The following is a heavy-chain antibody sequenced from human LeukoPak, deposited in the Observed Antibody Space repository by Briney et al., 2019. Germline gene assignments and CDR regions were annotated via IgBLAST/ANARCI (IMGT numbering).Heavy chain of an antibody. D-gene: IGHD5-24*01. CDR3: AMLAKMATIDDFDY. J-gene: IGHJ4*02. Sequence: GGSLKLSCQPSGFSSSSSWWNWFRQAPGKGLVWVSRISSDASSTNYADSVKGRFTISRDNAKNTLYLQMNSLRAEDTAVYYCAMLAKMATIDDFDYWGQGTLVTVSS. CDR1: GFSSSSSW. V-gene: IGHV3-74*01. CDR2: ISSDASST.